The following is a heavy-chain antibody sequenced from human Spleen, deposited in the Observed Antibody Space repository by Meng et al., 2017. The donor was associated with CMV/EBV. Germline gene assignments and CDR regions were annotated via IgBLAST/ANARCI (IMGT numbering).Heavy chain of an antibody. Sequence: GGSLRLSCTASGLTFSDYAMSWVRQAPGKGLEWVSVISGGGVTTYSADSVKGRFTISRDNSKNTLHLQMNSLRAEDTAVYYCARDGSYWPFGYWGQGILVTVSS. CDR1: GLTFSDYA. CDR2: ISGGGVTT. V-gene: IGHV3-23*01. D-gene: IGHD1-26*01. CDR3: ARDGSYWPFGY. J-gene: IGHJ4*02.